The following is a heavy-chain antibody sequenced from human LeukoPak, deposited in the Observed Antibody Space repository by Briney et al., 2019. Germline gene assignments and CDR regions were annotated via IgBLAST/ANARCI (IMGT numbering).Heavy chain of an antibody. CDR1: GFRFSTSD. J-gene: IGHJ4*02. CDR3: VRGAEIGFDY. V-gene: IGHV3-13*01. D-gene: IGHD2-21*01. CDR2: TTTTAKT. Sequence: GGSLTLSCAPSGFRFSTSDMHWVRQAPGRGLEPVSTTTTTAKTYYAPSVKGRFTISRANAKNSLFLQMNSLRAGDTAVYDCVRGAEIGFDYWGQGTLVTVSS.